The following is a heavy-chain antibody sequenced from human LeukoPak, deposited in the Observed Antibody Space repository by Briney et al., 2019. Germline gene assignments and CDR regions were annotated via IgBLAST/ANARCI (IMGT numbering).Heavy chain of an antibody. CDR1: GGTFSSYA. CDR3: ARDRAYTSSWSFDY. J-gene: IGHJ4*02. Sequence: ASVKVSCKASGGTFSSYAISWVRQAPGQGLEWMGRIIPILGIANYAQKFQGRVTITADKSTSTAYMELSSLRSEDTAVYYCARDRAYTSSWSFDYWGQGTLVTVSS. V-gene: IGHV1-69*04. CDR2: IIPILGIA. D-gene: IGHD6-13*01.